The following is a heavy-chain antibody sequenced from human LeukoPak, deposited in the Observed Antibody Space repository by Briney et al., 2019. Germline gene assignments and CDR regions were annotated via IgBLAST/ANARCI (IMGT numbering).Heavy chain of an antibody. J-gene: IGHJ6*02. Sequence: SETPSLTCTVSGGSIIISNYYWGWIRQPPGKGLEWIGSIYNSGSTHYNPSLKSRVTISVDTSKNHFSLKVSSVTAADTAMYYCARLRGYSYGWLDVWGQGTTVTVSS. V-gene: IGHV4-39*02. CDR3: ARLRGYSYGWLDV. CDR2: IYNSGST. D-gene: IGHD5-18*01. CDR1: GGSIIISNYY.